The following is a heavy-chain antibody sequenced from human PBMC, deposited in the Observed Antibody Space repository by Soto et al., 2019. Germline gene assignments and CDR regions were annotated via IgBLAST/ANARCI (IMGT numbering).Heavy chain of an antibody. D-gene: IGHD6-19*01. V-gene: IGHV1-3*01. J-gene: IGHJ4*02. Sequence: GASVKVSCKASGYTFTSYAMHWVRQAPGQRLEWMGWINAGNGNTKYSQKFQDRVTITRDTSASTAYMELSSLRSEDTAVYYCARGKVPGIAVAGTPFDYWGQGTLVTVSS. CDR2: INAGNGNT. CDR1: GYTFTSYA. CDR3: ARGKVPGIAVAGTPFDY.